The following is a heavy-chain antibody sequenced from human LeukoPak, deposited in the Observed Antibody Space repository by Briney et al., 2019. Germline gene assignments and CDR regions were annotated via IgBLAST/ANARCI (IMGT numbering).Heavy chain of an antibody. J-gene: IGHJ4*02. CDR2: INHSGST. CDR1: DGSLSGHY. V-gene: IGHV4-34*01. Sequence: PSETLSLTCAVYDGSLSGHYWSWIRQTPGKGLEWIGEINHSGSTNYNPSLKSRVTISGDMPKNQFSLKLSSVTAADTAVYYCARDKSAGIAAAAGGFDYWGQGTLVTVSS. D-gene: IGHD6-25*01. CDR3: ARDKSAGIAAAAGGFDY.